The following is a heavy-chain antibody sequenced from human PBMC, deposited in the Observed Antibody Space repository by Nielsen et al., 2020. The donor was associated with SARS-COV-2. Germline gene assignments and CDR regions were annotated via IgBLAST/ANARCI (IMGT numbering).Heavy chain of an antibody. J-gene: IGHJ5*02. CDR1: GITFSTYA. V-gene: IGHV3-23*01. Sequence: GESLKISCVASGITFSTYAMSWVRQAPGKGLEWVSGISGSGDRTYYGDSVRGRFTISRDNSKNTLYLQMNSLRAEDTAVYYCARGVRGNWFDPWGQGTLVTVSS. CDR2: ISGSGDRT. CDR3: ARGVRGNWFDP. D-gene: IGHD3-10*02.